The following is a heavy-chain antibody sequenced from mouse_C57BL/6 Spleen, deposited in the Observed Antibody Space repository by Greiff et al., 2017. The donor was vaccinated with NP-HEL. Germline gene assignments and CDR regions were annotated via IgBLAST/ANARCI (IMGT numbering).Heavy chain of an antibody. CDR3: TRGTTVVANFDY. D-gene: IGHD1-1*01. CDR1: GFNITDDY. CDR2: IDPENGDT. V-gene: IGHV14-4*01. J-gene: IGHJ2*01. Sequence: EVQLQQSGAELVRPGASVKLSCTASGFNITDDYMHWVKQRPEQGLEWIGWIDPENGDTDYASKFQGKATIPADTSSNTAYLQHSSLTSEDTAVYYCTRGTTVVANFDYWGQGTTLTVSS.